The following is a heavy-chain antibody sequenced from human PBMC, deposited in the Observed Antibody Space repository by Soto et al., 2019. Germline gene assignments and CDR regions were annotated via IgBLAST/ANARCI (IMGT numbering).Heavy chain of an antibody. D-gene: IGHD3-9*01. CDR3: ARVRGDILTGYYNPDAFDI. CDR1: GFTFSSYG. J-gene: IGHJ3*02. Sequence: QVQLVESGGGVVQPGRSLRLSCAASGFTFSSYGMHWVRQAPGKGLEWVAVIWYDGSNKYYADSVKGRFTISRDNSKNTLYLQMTSLRAEDTAVYYCARVRGDILTGYYNPDAFDIWGQGTMVAVSS. CDR2: IWYDGSNK. V-gene: IGHV3-33*01.